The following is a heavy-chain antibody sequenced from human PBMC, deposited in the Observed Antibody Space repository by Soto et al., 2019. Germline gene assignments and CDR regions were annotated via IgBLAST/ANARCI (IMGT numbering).Heavy chain of an antibody. Sequence: SQTLSLTCTVSGGSISSSSYYWGWIRQPPGKGLEWIGSIYYSGSTYYNPSLKSRVTISVDTSKNQFSLKLSSVTAADTAVYYCARHPVWFGGHNMDVWGKGTTVTVSS. D-gene: IGHD3-10*01. CDR2: IYYSGST. CDR1: GGSISSSSYY. CDR3: ARHPVWFGGHNMDV. V-gene: IGHV4-39*01. J-gene: IGHJ6*03.